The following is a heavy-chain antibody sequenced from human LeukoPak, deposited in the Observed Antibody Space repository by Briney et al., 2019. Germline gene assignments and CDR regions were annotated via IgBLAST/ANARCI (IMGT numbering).Heavy chain of an antibody. J-gene: IGHJ4*02. V-gene: IGHV3-49*04. CDR3: SRAVAHLDY. CDR2: IRSESYGATT. CDR1: GFTFGSNA. D-gene: IGHD4-23*01. Sequence: GGSLRLSCTASGFTFGSNAVSWVRQAPGKGLEWVGFIRSESYGATTEYAASVKGRFTISRYDSKSIAYQQMNSLKTEDTAVYYCSRAVAHLDYWGQGTLVTVSA.